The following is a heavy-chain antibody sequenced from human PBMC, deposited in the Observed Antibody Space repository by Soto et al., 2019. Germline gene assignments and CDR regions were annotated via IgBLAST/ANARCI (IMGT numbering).Heavy chain of an antibody. V-gene: IGHV3-23*01. CDR1: AFTFSSYA. CDR2: IAGSGGDI. D-gene: IGHD5-18*01. J-gene: IGHJ4*02. Sequence: GGSLRLSCAASAFTFSSYAMAWVRQAPGKGLEWVSSIAGSGGDISYADSVKGRFTISRDNSKNTLYLQMNSLTGEDTAVYYCAKVLGNSYVQQYFDYWGQGTLVTVSS. CDR3: AKVLGNSYVQQYFDY.